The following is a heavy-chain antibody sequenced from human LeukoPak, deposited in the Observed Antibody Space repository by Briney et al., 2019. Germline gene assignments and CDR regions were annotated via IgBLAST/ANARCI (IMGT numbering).Heavy chain of an antibody. CDR2: INPNSGGT. CDR1: GYSFTDYY. CDR3: ARADRLHGGPYLIGP. J-gene: IGHJ5*02. Sequence: ASVKVSCKTSGYSFTDYYMHWVRQAPGQGLEWMGWINPNSGGTSSAQKFQGRVTMTRDTSITIVYMEVRWLTSDDTAIYYCARADRLHGGPYLIGPWGQGTLVTVSS. V-gene: IGHV1-2*02. D-gene: IGHD2-21*01.